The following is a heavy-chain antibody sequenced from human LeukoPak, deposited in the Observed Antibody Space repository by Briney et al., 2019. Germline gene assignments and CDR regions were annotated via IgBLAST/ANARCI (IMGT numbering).Heavy chain of an antibody. Sequence: PGGSLRLSCAASGFTFSSYAMSWVRQAPGKGLEWVSAISGSGGSTYYADSVKGRFTISRDNSKTTLYLQMNSLRAEDTAVYYCAKDQDSGSWWDDAFDIWGQGTMVTVSS. CDR1: GFTFSSYA. CDR3: AKDQDSGSWWDDAFDI. D-gene: IGHD6-13*01. CDR2: ISGSGGST. J-gene: IGHJ3*02. V-gene: IGHV3-23*01.